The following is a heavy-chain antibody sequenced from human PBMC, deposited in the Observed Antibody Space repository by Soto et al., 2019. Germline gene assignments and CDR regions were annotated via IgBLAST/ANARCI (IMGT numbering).Heavy chain of an antibody. Sequence: SETLSLTCTVSGGSISSDYWSWIRQPPGKGLEWIAYMSYSGNTNYNPSLKSRVTISVDTSKNQVSLKLTSVTAADTAVYYCASLIVVVAATTGVYWGQGTLVTVSS. D-gene: IGHD2-15*01. J-gene: IGHJ4*02. CDR2: MSYSGNT. V-gene: IGHV4-59*08. CDR1: GGSISSDY. CDR3: ASLIVVVAATTGVY.